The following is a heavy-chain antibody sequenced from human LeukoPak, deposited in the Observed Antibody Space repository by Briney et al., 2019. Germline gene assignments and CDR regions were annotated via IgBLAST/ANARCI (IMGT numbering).Heavy chain of an antibody. J-gene: IGHJ2*01. Sequence: SETLSLTCAVSGGSISSSNWWSWVRQPPGKGLEWIGEIYHSGSTNYNPSLKSRVTISVDTSKNQFSLQLTSVTPEDTAVYYCTRAYCGGDCNYDGYFDVWGRGTLVTVSS. CDR3: TRAYCGGDCNYDGYFDV. CDR2: IYHSGST. D-gene: IGHD2-21*02. CDR1: GGSISSSNW. V-gene: IGHV4-4*02.